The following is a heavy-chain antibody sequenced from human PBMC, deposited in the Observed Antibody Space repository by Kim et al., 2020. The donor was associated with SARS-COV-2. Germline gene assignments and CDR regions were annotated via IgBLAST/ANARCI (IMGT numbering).Heavy chain of an antibody. CDR1: GFTFSSYG. J-gene: IGHJ4*01. CDR3: AKPSHYNWNYPYYFDY. Sequence: GGSLRLSCAASGFTFSSYGMHWVRQAPGKGLEWVAVISYDGSNKYYADSVEGRFTISRDNSKNTLYLQMNSLRAEDTAVYYCAKPSHYNWNYPYYFDYWG. D-gene: IGHD1-7*01. CDR2: ISYDGSNK. V-gene: IGHV3-30*18.